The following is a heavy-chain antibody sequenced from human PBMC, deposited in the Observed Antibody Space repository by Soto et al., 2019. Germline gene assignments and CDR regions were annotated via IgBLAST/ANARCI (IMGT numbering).Heavy chain of an antibody. Sequence: GESLKISCKASGYSFTSYWIGRVRQMPGKGLEWMGIIYPGDSDTIYSPSFQGQVTISADKSTSTAYLQWNSLKASDTAMYYCARPPYSASYYYFDQWGQGTPVTVSS. CDR3: ARPPYSASYYYFDQ. V-gene: IGHV5-51*01. D-gene: IGHD1-26*01. CDR2: IYPGDSDT. J-gene: IGHJ4*02. CDR1: GYSFTSYW.